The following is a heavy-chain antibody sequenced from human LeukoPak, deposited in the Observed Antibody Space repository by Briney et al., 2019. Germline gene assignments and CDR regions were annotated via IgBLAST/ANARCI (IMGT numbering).Heavy chain of an antibody. V-gene: IGHV4-38-2*02. J-gene: IGHJ6*03. CDR2: IYHSGNT. Sequence: AETLSLTCIVSGFSISSGYYWGWIRHPPGNGMEWVATIYHSGNTYYNSSLMSRVTISVDTSNNQFSLKLRSVTAADTAVYYCARQEASNYYYMDVWGKGTTVTVSS. CDR1: GFSISSGYY. CDR3: ARQEASNYYYMDV.